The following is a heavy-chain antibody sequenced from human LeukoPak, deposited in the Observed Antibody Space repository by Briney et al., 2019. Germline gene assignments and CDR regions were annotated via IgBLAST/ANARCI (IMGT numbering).Heavy chain of an antibody. CDR3: VRRDSGWNYFDY. D-gene: IGHD5-12*01. Sequence: PSETLSLTCAVSGGSINSHYWGWIRQPPGKGLQWIGDIYYTGKNNYNLSLKSRVTISLDTSKDHLSLNLTSVLAADTAIYYCVRRDSGWNYFDYWGQGILVTVSS. J-gene: IGHJ4*02. CDR1: GGSINSHY. CDR2: IYYTGKN. V-gene: IGHV4-59*08.